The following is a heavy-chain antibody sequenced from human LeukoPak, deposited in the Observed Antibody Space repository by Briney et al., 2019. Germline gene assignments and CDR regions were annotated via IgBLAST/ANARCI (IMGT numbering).Heavy chain of an antibody. CDR1: GFTFSSYG. Sequence: GGSLRLSCAASGFTFSSYGMHGVRQAPGKGLEWVAVISYDGSNKYYADSVKGRFTISRDNSKNTLYLQMNSLRAEDTAVYYCAKGLTTVRNFDYWGQGTLVTVSS. CDR3: AKGLTTVRNFDY. D-gene: IGHD4-17*01. J-gene: IGHJ4*02. CDR2: ISYDGSNK. V-gene: IGHV3-30*18.